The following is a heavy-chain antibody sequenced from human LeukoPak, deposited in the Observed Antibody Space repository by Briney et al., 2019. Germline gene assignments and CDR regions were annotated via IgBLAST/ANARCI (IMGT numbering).Heavy chain of an antibody. Sequence: GGSLTLSCAASVFTFSSYSMNWVRQAPARGVEWVASISSSSSYIYYADSVKCRFTIARDNGKKSLYLQRNSLRAEDTAVYYCARPSMEGYYFDYWGQGTLVTVSS. V-gene: IGHV3-21*01. CDR1: VFTFSSYS. D-gene: IGHD2/OR15-2a*01. CDR2: ISSSSSYI. J-gene: IGHJ4*02. CDR3: ARPSMEGYYFDY.